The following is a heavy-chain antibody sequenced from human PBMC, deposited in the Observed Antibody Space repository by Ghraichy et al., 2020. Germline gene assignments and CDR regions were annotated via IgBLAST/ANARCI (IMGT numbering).Heavy chain of an antibody. CDR1: GFTFSSYA. CDR3: AKVSIAAAFKFPYYYYGMDV. D-gene: IGHD6-13*01. V-gene: IGHV3-23*01. J-gene: IGHJ6*02. Sequence: GESLNISCAASGFTFSSYAMSWVRQAPGKGLEWVSAISGSGGSTYYADSVKGRFTISRDNSKNTLYLQMNSLRAEDTAVYYCAKVSIAAAFKFPYYYYGMDVWGQGTTVTVSS. CDR2: ISGSGGST.